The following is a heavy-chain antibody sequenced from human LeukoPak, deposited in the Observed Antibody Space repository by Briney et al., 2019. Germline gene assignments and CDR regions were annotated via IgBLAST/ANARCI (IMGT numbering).Heavy chain of an antibody. CDR2: IYTSGST. D-gene: IGHD6-13*01. CDR1: GGSISSYH. Sequence: SETLSLTCTVSGGSISSYHWSWIRQPAGKGLEWIGRIYTSGSTNYNPSLKSRVTMSVDTSKNQFSLKLSSVTAADTAVYYCARDALYSSSWNGRWFDPWGQGTLVTVSS. V-gene: IGHV4-4*07. J-gene: IGHJ5*02. CDR3: ARDALYSSSWNGRWFDP.